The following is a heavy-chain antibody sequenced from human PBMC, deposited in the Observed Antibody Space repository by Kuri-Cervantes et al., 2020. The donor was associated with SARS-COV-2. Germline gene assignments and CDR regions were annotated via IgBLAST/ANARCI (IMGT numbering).Heavy chain of an antibody. J-gene: IGHJ4*02. V-gene: IGHV3-21*01. Sequence: GGSLRLSCAASGFTFSSYSMSWVRQAPGKGLEWVSSISSSSSYIYYADSVKGRFTISRDNAKNSLYLQMNSLRAEDTAVYYCATVSDYYDSSGYFLDFDYRGQGTLVTVSS. CDR2: ISSSSSYI. CDR3: ATVSDYYDSSGYFLDFDY. D-gene: IGHD3-22*01. CDR1: GFTFSSYS.